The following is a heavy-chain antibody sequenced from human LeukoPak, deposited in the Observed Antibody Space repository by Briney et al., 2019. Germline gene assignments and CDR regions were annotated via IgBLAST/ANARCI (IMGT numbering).Heavy chain of an antibody. CDR3: ARWGPVWYDSSGFDY. V-gene: IGHV4-39*07. Sequence: SETLSLTCTVSGGSLSSSSYYWGWIRQPPGTGLEWLGSIYYSGSTYYNPSLKSRVTISVDTSKNQFSLKLSSVTAADTAVYYCARWGPVWYDSSGFDYWGQGTLVTVSS. D-gene: IGHD3-22*01. CDR1: GGSLSSSSYY. J-gene: IGHJ4*02. CDR2: IYYSGST.